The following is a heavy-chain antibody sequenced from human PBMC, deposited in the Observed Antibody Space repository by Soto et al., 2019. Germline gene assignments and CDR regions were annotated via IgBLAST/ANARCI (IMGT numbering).Heavy chain of an antibody. J-gene: IGHJ6*02. CDR1: GYTFTSYA. CDR2: INAGNGNT. D-gene: IGHD7-27*01. V-gene: IGHV1-3*01. Sequence: ASVKVSCKASGYTFTSYAMNWVRQAPGQRLEWMGWINAGNGNTKYSQKFQGRVTITRDTSASTAHMEVSSLRSEDTAVYYCARDWGNYYYGMDVWGQGTTVTVSS. CDR3: ARDWGNYYYGMDV.